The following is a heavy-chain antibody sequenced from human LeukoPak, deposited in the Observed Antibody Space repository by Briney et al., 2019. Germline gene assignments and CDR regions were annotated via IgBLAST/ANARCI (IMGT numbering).Heavy chain of an antibody. J-gene: IGHJ5*02. CDR1: GGSFSGYY. V-gene: IGHV4-34*01. CDR2: INHSGST. CDR3: ARGRGYCSGGSCSRMNWFDP. D-gene: IGHD2-15*01. Sequence: PSETLSLTCAVYGGSFSGYYWSWIRQPPGKGLEWIGEINHSGSTNYNPSLKSRVTISVDTSKNQFSLKLSSVTAADTAVYYCARGRGYCSGGSCSRMNWFDPWGQGTLVTGSS.